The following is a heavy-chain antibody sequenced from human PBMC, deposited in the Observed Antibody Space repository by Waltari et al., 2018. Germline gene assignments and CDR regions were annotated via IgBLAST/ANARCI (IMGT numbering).Heavy chain of an antibody. Sequence: EVQLVESGGGLVQPGRSLRLSCAASGFTFDDYAMHCVRQAPGKGLGWVSGISWNSGSIGYADSVKGRFTISRDNAKNSLYLQMNSLRAEDTALYYCAKDMGVGGVIVPYYYYGMDVWGQGTTVTVSS. J-gene: IGHJ6*02. CDR3: AKDMGVGGVIVPYYYYGMDV. CDR1: GFTFDDYA. D-gene: IGHD3-16*02. CDR2: ISWNSGSI. V-gene: IGHV3-9*01.